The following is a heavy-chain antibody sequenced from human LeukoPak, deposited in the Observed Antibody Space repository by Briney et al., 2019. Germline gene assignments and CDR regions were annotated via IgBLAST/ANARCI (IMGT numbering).Heavy chain of an antibody. V-gene: IGHV3-7*03. J-gene: IGHJ6*02. D-gene: IGHD1-1*01. CDR3: AKWNSITSYWNYFGMDV. CDR2: IKPDGTTK. CDR1: GFPFSSYS. Sequence: GGSLRLSCAASGFPFSSYSMTWVRQAPGKGLEWVANIKPDGTTKFYVDSVKGRFTISRDNALNSLYLQMNSLRAEDTAVYYCAKWNSITSYWNYFGMDVWGQGTTVTVSS.